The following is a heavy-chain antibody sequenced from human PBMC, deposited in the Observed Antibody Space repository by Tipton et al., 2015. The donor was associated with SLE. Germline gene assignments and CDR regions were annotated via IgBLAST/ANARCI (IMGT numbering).Heavy chain of an antibody. CDR3: ARDHGANGVKPANWFDP. D-gene: IGHD2-8*01. V-gene: IGHV1-18*01. Sequence: QLVQSGAEVKKPGASVKVSCKASGYRFISYGINWVRQAPGQGLEWMGWISAYNGYTIYAQKLQGRVTMTTDTSTSTAYMELRSQRSDDTAVYYCARDHGANGVKPANWFDPWGQGTLVTVSS. CDR2: ISAYNGYT. J-gene: IGHJ5*02. CDR1: GYRFISYG.